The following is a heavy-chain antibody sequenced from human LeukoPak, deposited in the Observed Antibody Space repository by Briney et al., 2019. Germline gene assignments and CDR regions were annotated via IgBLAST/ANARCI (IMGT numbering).Heavy chain of an antibody. J-gene: IGHJ3*02. V-gene: IGHV3-23*01. D-gene: IGHD3-9*01. CDR1: GFTFSSYA. CDR2: ISGSGGST. Sequence: GGSLRLSCAASGFTFSSYAMSWVRQAPGKGLEWVSAISGSGGSTYYADSVKGRFTISRDNSKNTLYLQMNSLRAEDTAVYYCAKVVLRYFDWLSHDAFDIWGQGTMVTVSS. CDR3: AKVVLRYFDWLSHDAFDI.